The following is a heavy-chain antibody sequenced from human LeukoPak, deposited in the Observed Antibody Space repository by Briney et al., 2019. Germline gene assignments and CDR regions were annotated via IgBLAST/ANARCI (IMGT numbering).Heavy chain of an antibody. CDR2: INHSGST. Sequence: SETLSLTCTVSGDSISSYYWSWIRQPPGKGLEWIGEINHSGSTNYNPSLKSRVTISVDTSKNQFSLKLSSVTAADTAVYYCARKAGIRSHLDYWGQGTLVTVSS. CDR1: GDSISSYY. D-gene: IGHD6-19*01. V-gene: IGHV4-34*01. J-gene: IGHJ4*02. CDR3: ARKAGIRSHLDY.